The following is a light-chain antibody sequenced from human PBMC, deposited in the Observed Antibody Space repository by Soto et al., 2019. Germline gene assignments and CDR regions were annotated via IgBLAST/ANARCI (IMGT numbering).Light chain of an antibody. V-gene: IGLV2-18*02. CDR3: SSYTSSKLVV. CDR1: SSDVGSYNR. Sequence: QSALTQPPSVSGSPGQSVTISCTGTSSDVGSYNRVSWYQQPPGTAPKLMIYEVSNRPSGVPDRFSGSKSGNTASLTISGLQAEDEADYYCSSYTSSKLVVFGGGTKVTVL. CDR2: EVS. J-gene: IGLJ2*01.